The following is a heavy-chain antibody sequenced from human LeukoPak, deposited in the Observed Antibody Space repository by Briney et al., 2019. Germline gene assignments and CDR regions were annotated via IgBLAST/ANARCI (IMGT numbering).Heavy chain of an antibody. J-gene: IGHJ4*02. CDR1: GGTFSSYA. CDR3: ARDKSADYYGSGTDY. CDR2: IIPIFGTA. D-gene: IGHD3-10*01. V-gene: IGHV1-69*06. Sequence: ASVKVSCKASGGTFSSYAISWVRQAPGQGLEWMGGIIPIFGTANYAQKFQGRVTITADKSTSTAYMELSSLRSEDTAVYYCARDKSADYYGSGTDYWGQGTLVTVSS.